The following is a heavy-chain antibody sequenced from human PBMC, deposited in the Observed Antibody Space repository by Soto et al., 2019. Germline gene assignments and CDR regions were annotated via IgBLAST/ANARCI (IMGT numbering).Heavy chain of an antibody. CDR1: GYSFTKFD. Sequence: ASVKVSCKASGYSFTKFDINWVRQAPGQGLEWMGWLNPKSGNTGYAQNLQGRVTMTRDTSISTAYMELRSLRSEDTALYYCARVTASSSDFDYWGQGTLLTVSS. D-gene: IGHD6-6*01. CDR3: ARVTASSSDFDY. V-gene: IGHV1-8*01. CDR2: LNPKSGNT. J-gene: IGHJ4*02.